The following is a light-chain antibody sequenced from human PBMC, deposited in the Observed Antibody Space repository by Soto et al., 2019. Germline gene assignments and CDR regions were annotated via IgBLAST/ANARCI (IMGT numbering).Light chain of an antibody. CDR3: QSYDSRLSGFLV. V-gene: IGLV1-40*01. CDR1: SSNIGAGYD. Sequence: QSVLTQPPSVSGAPGQRVTISCTGSSSNIGAGYDVHWYQQLPGTAPKLLIYGNSNRPSGVPDRFSGSKSGTSASLAITGLQAEDAADYYCQSYDSRLSGFLVFGGGTKLTVL. J-gene: IGLJ2*01. CDR2: GNS.